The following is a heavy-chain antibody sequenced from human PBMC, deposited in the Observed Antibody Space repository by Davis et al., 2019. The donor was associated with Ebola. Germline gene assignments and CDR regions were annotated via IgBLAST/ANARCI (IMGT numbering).Heavy chain of an antibody. J-gene: IGHJ5*02. CDR3: AGEAWEPTAFDP. V-gene: IGHV1-2*02. CDR2: INPNSGGT. D-gene: IGHD1-26*01. CDR1: GYTFTGYY. Sequence: ASVKVSCKASGYTFTGYYMHWVRQAPGQGLEWMGWINPNSGGTNYAQKFQGRVTMTRDTSTSTVYMELSSLRSEDTAVYYCAGEAWEPTAFDPWGQGTLVTVSS.